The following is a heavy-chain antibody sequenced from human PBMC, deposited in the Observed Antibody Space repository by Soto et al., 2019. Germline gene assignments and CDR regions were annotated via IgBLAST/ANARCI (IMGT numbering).Heavy chain of an antibody. CDR1: GGSFSGYY. CDR3: ARERDGYNTGFDY. Sequence: SETLSLTCAVYGGSFSGYYWSWIRQPPGKGLEWIGEINHSGSTNYNPSLKSRVTISVDTSKNQFSLKLSSVTAADTAVYYCARERDGYNTGFDYWGQGTLVTVSS. CDR2: INHSGST. V-gene: IGHV4-34*01. D-gene: IGHD2-8*02. J-gene: IGHJ4*02.